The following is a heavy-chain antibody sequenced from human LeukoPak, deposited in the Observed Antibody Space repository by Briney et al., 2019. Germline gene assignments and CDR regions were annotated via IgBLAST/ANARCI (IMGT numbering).Heavy chain of an antibody. D-gene: IGHD2-2*01. Sequence: GGSLRLSCAASGFTVSSNYMSWVRQAPGKGLEWVSVIYSGGSTYYADSVKGRFTISRDNSKNTLYLQMNSLRAEDTAVYYCASYPPIVVVLAASFDYWGQGTLVTVSS. V-gene: IGHV3-66*02. CDR3: ASYPPIVVVLAASFDY. CDR2: IYSGGST. CDR1: GFTVSSNY. J-gene: IGHJ4*02.